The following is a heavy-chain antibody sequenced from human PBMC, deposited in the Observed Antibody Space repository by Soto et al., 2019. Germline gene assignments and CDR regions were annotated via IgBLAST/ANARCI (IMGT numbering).Heavy chain of an antibody. CDR2: MNPNSGNT. CDR3: ARDIRRLSDYYYGMDV. CDR1: GYTFTSYD. Sequence: ASVKVSCKASGYTFTSYDINWVRQATGQGLEWMGWMNPNSGNTGYAKKFQGRVTMTRNTSICTAYMELSSLRSEDTAVYYCARDIRRLSDYYYGMDVWGQGTTVTVSS. D-gene: IGHD4-17*01. J-gene: IGHJ6*02. V-gene: IGHV1-8*01.